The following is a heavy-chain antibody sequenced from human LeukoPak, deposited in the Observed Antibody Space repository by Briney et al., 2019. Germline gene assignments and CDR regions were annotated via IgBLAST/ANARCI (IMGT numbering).Heavy chain of an antibody. Sequence: SETLSLTCTVAGGSISGFYWSWLRQPPGKGLEWIGYIHYSGSTNYNPSLKSRVTISEDTSKNQFSLRLTSVTAADTAVYYCAREIEYSGYFDFWGQGTLVTVSS. CDR3: AREIEYSGYFDF. CDR1: GGSISGFY. D-gene: IGHD2/OR15-2a*01. CDR2: IHYSGST. V-gene: IGHV4-59*01. J-gene: IGHJ4*02.